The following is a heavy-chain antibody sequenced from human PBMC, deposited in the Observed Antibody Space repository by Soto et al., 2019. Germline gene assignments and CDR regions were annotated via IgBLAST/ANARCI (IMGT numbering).Heavy chain of an antibody. V-gene: IGHV4-39*01. CDR3: ASTMVRGVIMYY. Sequence: SETLSLTCTVSGGSISSSSYYWGWIRQPPGKGLEWIGSIYYSGSTYYNPSLKSRVTISVDTSKNQFSLKLSSVTAADTAVYYCASTMVRGVIMYYWGQGTLVTVSS. CDR2: IYYSGST. J-gene: IGHJ4*02. CDR1: GGSISSSSYY. D-gene: IGHD3-10*01.